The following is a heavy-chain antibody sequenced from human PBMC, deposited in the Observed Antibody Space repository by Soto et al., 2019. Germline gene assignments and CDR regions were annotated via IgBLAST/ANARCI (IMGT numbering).Heavy chain of an antibody. CDR2: IYPGDSDT. D-gene: IGHD4-4*01. J-gene: IGHJ4*02. CDR1: GYSFTSYW. Sequence: GESLKISCKGSGYSFTSYWIAWVRQMPGKGLEWMGIIYPGDSDTRYSPSFQGQVTFSAGKSISTAYLQWSSLKASDTGMYYCGRRRGDDFSFFDYWGQGTLVSVSS. CDR3: GRRRGDDFSFFDY. V-gene: IGHV5-51*01.